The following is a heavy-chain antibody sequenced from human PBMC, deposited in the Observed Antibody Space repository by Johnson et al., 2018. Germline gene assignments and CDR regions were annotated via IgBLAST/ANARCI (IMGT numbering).Heavy chain of an antibody. Sequence: VRLVESGGGLVQPGGSLRLSCAASGFTFSSYSMNWVRQAPGKGLEWVSYISASGGSTYSADSVKGRCTISRDNPKNTLYLQMNSLSAEDPAVYYCAKDREDIGVVVAATHAEYFQHWGQGTLVTVSS. V-gene: IGHV3-23*04. CDR2: ISASGGST. J-gene: IGHJ1*01. CDR3: AKDREDIGVVVAATHAEYFQH. D-gene: IGHD2-15*01. CDR1: GFTFSSYS.